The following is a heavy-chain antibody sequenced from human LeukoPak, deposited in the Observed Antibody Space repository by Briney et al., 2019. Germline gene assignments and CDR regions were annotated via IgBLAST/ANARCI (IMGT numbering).Heavy chain of an antibody. Sequence: GGSLRLSCAASGFTFSSYWMHWVRQAPGKGLVWVSRINSDGSSTSYADSVKGRFTISRDNAKNTLYLQMNSLRAEDTAVYYCALRRGSYGPHIFDYWGQGTLVTVYS. CDR2: INSDGSST. D-gene: IGHD1-26*01. J-gene: IGHJ4*02. CDR3: ALRRGSYGPHIFDY. CDR1: GFTFSSYW. V-gene: IGHV3-74*01.